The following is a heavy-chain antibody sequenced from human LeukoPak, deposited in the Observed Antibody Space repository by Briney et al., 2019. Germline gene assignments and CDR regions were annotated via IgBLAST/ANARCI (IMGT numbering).Heavy chain of an antibody. CDR3: AALVVPAATPRNYYYYGMDV. D-gene: IGHD2-2*01. Sequence: GGSLRLSCAASGFTFSSYGMHWVRQAPGKGLEWVAFIRYDGSNKYYADSVKGRFTISRDNSKNTLYLQMNSLRAEDTAVYYCAALVVPAATPRNYYYYGMDVWGQGTTVTVPS. J-gene: IGHJ6*02. V-gene: IGHV3-30*02. CDR2: IRYDGSNK. CDR1: GFTFSSYG.